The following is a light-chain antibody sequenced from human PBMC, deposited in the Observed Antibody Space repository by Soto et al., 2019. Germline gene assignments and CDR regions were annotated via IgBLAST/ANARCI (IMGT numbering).Light chain of an antibody. Sequence: AIRMTQSPSSFSASTGDRVTVTCRASQGISSYLAWYQQKPGKAPKVLIFAASNLEGGVPSRFSGSGSGTHFTLTISSLQPEDLATYFCQHYHNLPITFGQGTRLEIK. V-gene: IGKV1-8*01. J-gene: IGKJ5*01. CDR1: QGISSY. CDR2: AAS. CDR3: QHYHNLPIT.